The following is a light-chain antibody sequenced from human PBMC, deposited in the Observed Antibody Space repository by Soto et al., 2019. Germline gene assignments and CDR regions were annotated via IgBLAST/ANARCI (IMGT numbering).Light chain of an antibody. CDR1: QDIDFF. J-gene: IGKJ1*01. CDR2: ATC. Sequence: DIQMTQFPSSLSASVGDRVTITCRASQDIDFFLCWFQQKPGKAPKSLFYATCKLQDGVPSKFTGTGCWTEFTLTISALQPKSLATYYYQQYNTYPWTVGRETKV. CDR3: QQYNTYPWT. V-gene: IGKV1-16*02.